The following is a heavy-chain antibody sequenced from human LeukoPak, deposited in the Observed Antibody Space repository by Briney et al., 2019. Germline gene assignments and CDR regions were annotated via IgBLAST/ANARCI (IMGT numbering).Heavy chain of an antibody. CDR3: ARPFAAAGSFDY. V-gene: IGHV1-2*02. J-gene: IGHJ4*02. CDR1: GYTFIAYY. Sequence: EASVKVSCKASGYTFIAYYMHWVRQAPGQGLEWMGWINPNSGGTNYAQKFQGRVTMTRDTSISTAYMELSRLRSDDTAVYYCARPFAAAGSFDYWGQGTLVTVSS. CDR2: INPNSGGT. D-gene: IGHD6-13*01.